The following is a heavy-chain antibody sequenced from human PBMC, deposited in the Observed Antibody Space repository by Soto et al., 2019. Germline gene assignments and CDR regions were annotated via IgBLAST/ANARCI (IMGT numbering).Heavy chain of an antibody. Sequence: QTFSLTCTVSGGSVSSNTAAWNWIRSSPSRGLEWLGRTYYRSNWRHDYAVSVKSRITVNPDTSKNHFSLQLNSVTPDDTAVYYCARGVAGTGFDLWGQGTLVTVSS. CDR3: ARGVAGTGFDL. V-gene: IGHV6-1*01. J-gene: IGHJ4*02. CDR1: GGSVSSNTAA. D-gene: IGHD6-19*01. CDR2: TYYRSNWRH.